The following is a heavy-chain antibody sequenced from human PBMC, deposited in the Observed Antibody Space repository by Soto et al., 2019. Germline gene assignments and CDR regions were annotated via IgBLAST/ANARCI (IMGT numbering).Heavy chain of an antibody. Sequence: PGGSLRLSCAASGFTFSNAWMVWVRQAPGKGLEWIGLIKSKTDGETTAYAAPVKGRFTISRDDSKNTVYLQMDSLKAEDTGVYYCTTEETVSAGIYFDYWGQGTLVTVSS. CDR1: GFTFSNAW. CDR2: IKSKTDGETT. V-gene: IGHV3-15*01. J-gene: IGHJ4*02. D-gene: IGHD2-15*01. CDR3: TTEETVSAGIYFDY.